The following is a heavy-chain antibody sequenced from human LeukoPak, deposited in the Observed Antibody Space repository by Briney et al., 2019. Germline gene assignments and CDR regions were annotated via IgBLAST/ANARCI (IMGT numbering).Heavy chain of an antibody. CDR3: ARHAMGSGYNFDY. J-gene: IGHJ4*02. D-gene: IGHD3-22*01. CDR1: GGSFSGYY. V-gene: IGHV4-34*01. CDR2: INHSGST. Sequence: KPSETLSLACAVYGGSFSGYYWSWIRQPPGKGLEWIGEINHSGSTNYNPSLKSRVTISIDTSKNQFSLKLSSVTAADTAVYYCARHAMGSGYNFDYWGQGTLVTVSS.